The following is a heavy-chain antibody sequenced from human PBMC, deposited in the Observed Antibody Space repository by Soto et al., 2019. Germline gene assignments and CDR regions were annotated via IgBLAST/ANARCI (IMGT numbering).Heavy chain of an antibody. D-gene: IGHD6-19*01. V-gene: IGHV4-34*01. CDR3: ASGGSSAWQGDLDM. J-gene: IGHJ3*02. CDR2: IKHGGSS. Sequence: WETLSLTCYVVPGSFSHYFWNWIRQSPGKGLEWIGKIKHGGSSNYNPSLRSRVSSSLDMSKNHFSLNLSSVTAADTSVYYCASGGSSAWQGDLDMWGRVTMVIFSS. CDR1: PGSFSHYF.